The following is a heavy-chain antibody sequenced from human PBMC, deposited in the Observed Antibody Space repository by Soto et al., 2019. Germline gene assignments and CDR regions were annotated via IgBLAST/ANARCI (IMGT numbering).Heavy chain of an antibody. V-gene: IGHV3-7*05. CDR2: IKQDGSEK. D-gene: IGHD3-16*01. J-gene: IGHJ4*02. CDR3: VRTGDDY. CDR1: GFTFGSYW. Sequence: EVQLVESGGGLVQPGGSLTLSCAASGFTFGSYWMGWVRQAPGKGLEWVATIKQDGSEKYYMDSVKGRFTISRDNAKKSLYLQMNSLRGDDTALYYCVRTGDDYWVQGTLVTVSS.